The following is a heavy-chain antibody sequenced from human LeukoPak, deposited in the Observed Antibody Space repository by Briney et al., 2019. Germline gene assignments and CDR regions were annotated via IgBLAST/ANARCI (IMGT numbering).Heavy chain of an antibody. CDR3: ASLSLGWELGG. D-gene: IGHD1-26*01. CDR2: IYYSGST. CDR1: GGPISSYY. Sequence: SETLSLTCTVSGGPISSYYWSWIRQPPGKGLEWIGYIYYSGSTNYNPSLKSRVTISVDTSKNQFSLKLSSVTAADTAVYYCASLSLGWELGGWGQGTLVTVSS. J-gene: IGHJ4*02. V-gene: IGHV4-59*01.